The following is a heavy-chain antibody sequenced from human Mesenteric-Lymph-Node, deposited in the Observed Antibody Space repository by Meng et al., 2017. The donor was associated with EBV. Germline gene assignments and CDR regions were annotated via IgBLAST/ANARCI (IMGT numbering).Heavy chain of an antibody. D-gene: IGHD3-10*01. CDR2: IFSSGST. V-gene: IGHV4-61*03. J-gene: IGHJ4*02. CDR1: GGSVNSGSYY. CDR3: ARGYGSGSYRYFDY. Sequence: VHLQESVPGVVKPSESLSLTCAVSGGSVNSGSYYWSWIRQPPGKGLQWIGYIFSSGSTDYNPSFKSRVTISVDMSKNHFSLRLTSVTPADTAVYYCARGYGSGSYRYFDYWGQGTLVTVSS.